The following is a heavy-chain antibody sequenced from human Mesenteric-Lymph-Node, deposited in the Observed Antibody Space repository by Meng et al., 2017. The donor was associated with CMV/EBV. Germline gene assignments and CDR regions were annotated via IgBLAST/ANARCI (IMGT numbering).Heavy chain of an antibody. CDR1: GFIFSDYY. D-gene: IGHD2-15*01. CDR3: ARVRYCSGFRCLNYFDY. Sequence: GESLKISCAASGFIFSDYYMSWIRQAPGKGLEWVSYISTSGSTKYYADSVKGRFTISRDNAKSALFLQMNSLRAEDTAVYYCARVRYCSGFRCLNYFDYWGQGTLVTVSS. V-gene: IGHV3-11*04. CDR2: ISTSGSTK. J-gene: IGHJ4*02.